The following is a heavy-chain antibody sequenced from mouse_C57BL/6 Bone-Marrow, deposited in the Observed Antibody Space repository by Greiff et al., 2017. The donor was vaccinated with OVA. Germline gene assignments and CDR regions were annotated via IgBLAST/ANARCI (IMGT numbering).Heavy chain of an antibody. V-gene: IGHV5-16*01. Sequence: EVQGVESEGGLVQPGSSMKLSCTASGFTFSDYYMAWVRQVPEKGLEWVANINYDGSSTYYLDSLKSRFILSRDNAKNILYLQMSSLKSEDTDTYDCAREITTVVAHWYFEGWGTGTTVTVSS. CDR2: INYDGSST. J-gene: IGHJ1*03. CDR1: GFTFSDYY. D-gene: IGHD1-1*01. CDR3: AREITTVVAHWYFEG.